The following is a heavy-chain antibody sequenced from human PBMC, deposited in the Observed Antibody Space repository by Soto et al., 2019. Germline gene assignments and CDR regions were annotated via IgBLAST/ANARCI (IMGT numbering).Heavy chain of an antibody. CDR3: AREGYSSALNWLAP. V-gene: IGHV4-59*01. J-gene: IGHJ5*02. CDR2: IYYSGST. Sequence: SETLSLACTVSGGSISSYYWSWIRQPPGKGLEWIGYIYYSGSTKYNPSLKSRVSISVDTSKNQFSLKLSSVTAADTAVYYCAREGYSSALNWLAPWGQGTLVTVSS. D-gene: IGHD6-25*01. CDR1: GGSISSYY.